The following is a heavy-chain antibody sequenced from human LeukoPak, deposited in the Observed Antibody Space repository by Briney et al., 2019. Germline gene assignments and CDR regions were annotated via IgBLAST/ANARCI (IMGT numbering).Heavy chain of an antibody. CDR2: ISYDGSNK. J-gene: IGHJ4*02. CDR1: GFTFSSYG. Sequence: GGSLRLSCAASGFTFSSYGMHWVRQAPGKGLEWVAVISYDGSNKYYADSVKGRFTISRDNSKNTLYLQMNSLRAEDTAVYYCAKDGSSSSTYYFYFDYWGQGTLVTVSS. V-gene: IGHV3-30*18. CDR3: AKDGSSSSTYYFYFDY. D-gene: IGHD3-22*01.